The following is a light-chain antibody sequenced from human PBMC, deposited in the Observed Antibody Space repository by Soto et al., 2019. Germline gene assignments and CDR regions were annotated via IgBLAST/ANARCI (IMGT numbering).Light chain of an antibody. CDR1: QGFSNY. J-gene: IGKJ1*01. V-gene: IGKV1-27*01. CDR3: QKYNGARWT. CDR2: AAS. Sequence: DIQMTQSPSSLSASVGDRVTITCRASQGFSNYLAWYQQKPGKVPKLLIYAASSLQSGVPSRFSGSGSGTDFTLNISSLQPEDGATYYCQKYNGARWTFGQGTKVEIK.